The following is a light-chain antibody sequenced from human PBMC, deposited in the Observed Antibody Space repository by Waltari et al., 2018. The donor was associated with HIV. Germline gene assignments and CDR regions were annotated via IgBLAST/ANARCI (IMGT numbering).Light chain of an antibody. V-gene: IGKV1-39*01. CDR1: QSISTY. Sequence: DIQMTQSPSSLSTSVGDKVAITCLASQSISTYLNWYQQQLGKGPKLLIYAASSLESGVPSRFSGSGSGTEFTLSISSLQPEDFATYYCQQSYITPQTFGQGTKVEIK. J-gene: IGKJ1*01. CDR2: AAS. CDR3: QQSYITPQT.